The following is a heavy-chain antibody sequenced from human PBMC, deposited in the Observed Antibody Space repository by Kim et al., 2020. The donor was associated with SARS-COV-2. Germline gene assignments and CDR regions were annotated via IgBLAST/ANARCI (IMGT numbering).Heavy chain of an antibody. D-gene: IGHD3-10*02. J-gene: IGHJ6*02. V-gene: IGHV1-24*01. Sequence: PQFQGRVTMTEDTSTDTAYMELSSLRSEDTAVYYCAKAVFSGYYYYGMDVWGQGTTVTVSS. CDR3: AKAVFSGYYYYGMDV.